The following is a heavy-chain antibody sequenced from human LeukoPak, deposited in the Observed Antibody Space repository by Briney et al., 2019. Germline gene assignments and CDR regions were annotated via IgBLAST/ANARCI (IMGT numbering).Heavy chain of an antibody. J-gene: IGHJ3*02. CDR2: IYPGDSDT. Sequence: GESLKISCKGSGYSFTSYWIGWVRQMPGKGPEWMGIIYPGDSDTRYSPSFQGQVTISADKSISTAYLQWSSLKASDTAMYYCARHDITMVRGVPGAFDIWGQGTMVTVSS. V-gene: IGHV5-51*01. CDR3: ARHDITMVRGVPGAFDI. D-gene: IGHD3-10*01. CDR1: GYSFTSYW.